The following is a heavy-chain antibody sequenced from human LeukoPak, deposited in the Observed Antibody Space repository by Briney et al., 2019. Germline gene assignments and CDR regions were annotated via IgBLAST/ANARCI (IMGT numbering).Heavy chain of an antibody. CDR3: ASRPRVGATRGAFDI. V-gene: IGHV4-59*01. J-gene: IGHJ3*02. CDR1: GGSISSYY. CDR2: IYYSGST. D-gene: IGHD1-26*01. Sequence: PSETLSLTCTVSGGSISSYYWSWIRQPPGKGQEWIGYIYYSGSTNYNPSLKSRVTISVDTSKNQFSLKLSSVTAADTAVYYCASRPRVGATRGAFDIWGQGTMVTVSS.